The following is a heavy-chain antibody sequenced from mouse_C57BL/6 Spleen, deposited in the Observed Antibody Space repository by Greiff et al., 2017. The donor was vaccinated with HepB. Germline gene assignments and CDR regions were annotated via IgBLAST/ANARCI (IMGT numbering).Heavy chain of an antibody. V-gene: IGHV5-9*01. CDR2: ISGGGGNT. D-gene: IGHD1-1*01. J-gene: IGHJ4*01. Sequence: EVKLVESGGGLVKPGGSLKLSCAASGFTFSSYTMSWVRQTPEKRLEWVATISGGGGNTYYPDSVKGRFTISRDNAKNTLYLHMSSLRSEDTALYYCASLDYYYGSSGAMDYWGQGTSVTVSS. CDR3: ASLDYYYGSSGAMDY. CDR1: GFTFSSYT.